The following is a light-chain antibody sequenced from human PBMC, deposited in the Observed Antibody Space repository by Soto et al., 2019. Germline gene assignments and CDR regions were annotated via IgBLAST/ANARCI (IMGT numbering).Light chain of an antibody. CDR1: QNIRNS. CDR3: QQSYSTPSIT. CDR2: STS. Sequence: DIQMTQAPSSLSASVGDRVNITCRASQNIRNSLNWYQQKPGKAPKPLISSTSSLQSGVPSRFSGSGSGTDFTLTISSLQPEDFASYYCQQSYSTPSITFGQGTRLEI. V-gene: IGKV1-39*01. J-gene: IGKJ5*01.